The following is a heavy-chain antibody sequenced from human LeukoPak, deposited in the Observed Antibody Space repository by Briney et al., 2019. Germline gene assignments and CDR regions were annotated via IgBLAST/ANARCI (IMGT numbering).Heavy chain of an antibody. Sequence: PGESLKISCKGSGYSFTSYWIAWVRQLPGKGLEWMGIIYPADSDTRYSPSFQGQVTISADKSISTASLQWRSLKASDTAMFYCARRLHSSGWRNAFDIWGQGTMVTVSS. J-gene: IGHJ3*02. D-gene: IGHD6-19*01. CDR1: GYSFTSYW. V-gene: IGHV5-51*01. CDR2: IYPADSDT. CDR3: ARRLHSSGWRNAFDI.